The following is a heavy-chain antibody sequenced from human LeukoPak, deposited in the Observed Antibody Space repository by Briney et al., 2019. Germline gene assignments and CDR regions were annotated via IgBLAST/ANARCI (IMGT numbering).Heavy chain of an antibody. Sequence: GGSLRLSCAASGFTFSSYAMHWVRQAPGKGLEWVAVISYDGSNKYYADSVKGRFTISRDNSKNTFYLQMNSLRAEDTAVYYCARTRSSGWDYFDYWGQGTLVTVSS. CDR1: GFTFSSYA. J-gene: IGHJ4*02. D-gene: IGHD6-19*01. CDR3: ARTRSSGWDYFDY. CDR2: ISYDGSNK. V-gene: IGHV3-30-3*01.